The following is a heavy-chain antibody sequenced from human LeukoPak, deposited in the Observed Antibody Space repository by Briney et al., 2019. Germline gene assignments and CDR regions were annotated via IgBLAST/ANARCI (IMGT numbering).Heavy chain of an antibody. D-gene: IGHD3-10*01. V-gene: IGHV4-59*01. CDR2: IYYSGST. Sequence: PSETLSLTCTVSGGSISSYYWSWIRQPPGKGLEWIGYIYYSGSTNYNPSLKSRVTISVDTSKNQFSLKLSSVTAADTAVYYCARIGGSGSYSPFDYWGQGTLVTVSS. CDR3: ARIGGSGSYSPFDY. J-gene: IGHJ4*02. CDR1: GGSISSYY.